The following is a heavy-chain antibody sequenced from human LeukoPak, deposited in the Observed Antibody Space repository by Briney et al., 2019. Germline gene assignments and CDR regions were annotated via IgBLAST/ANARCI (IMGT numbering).Heavy chain of an antibody. D-gene: IGHD2-21*01. CDR1: GFTVSINY. Sequence: PGGSLRLSCAASGFTVSINYMSWVRQAPGKGLEWVSVIYSGGNTYYADSVKGRFTISRDNAKNSLYLQMNSLRAEDTAVYYCARSMRNWFDPWGQGTLVTVSS. J-gene: IGHJ5*02. V-gene: IGHV3-53*01. CDR3: ARSMRNWFDP. CDR2: IYSGGNT.